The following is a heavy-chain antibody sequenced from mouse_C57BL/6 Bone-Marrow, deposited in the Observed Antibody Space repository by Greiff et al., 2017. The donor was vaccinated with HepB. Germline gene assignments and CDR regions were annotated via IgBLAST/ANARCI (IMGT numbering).Heavy chain of an antibody. CDR1: GYTFTSYW. J-gene: IGHJ3*01. Sequence: QVQLKQPGAELVKPGASVKMSCKASGYTFTSYWITWVKQRPGQGLEWIGDIYPGSGSTNYNEKFKSKATLTVDTSSSTAYMQLSSLTSEDSAVYYCARDHYGSSYQFAYWGQGTLVTVSA. CDR3: ARDHYGSSYQFAY. CDR2: IYPGSGST. V-gene: IGHV1-55*01. D-gene: IGHD1-1*01.